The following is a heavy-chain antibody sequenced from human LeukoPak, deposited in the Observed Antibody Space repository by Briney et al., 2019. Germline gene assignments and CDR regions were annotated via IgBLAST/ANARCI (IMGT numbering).Heavy chain of an antibody. CDR1: GGSISSYY. D-gene: IGHD1-1*01. CDR3: ARVLTTGTTNYYYYMDV. J-gene: IGHJ6*03. V-gene: IGHV4-59*01. CDR2: IYYSGST. Sequence: SETLSLTCTVSGGSISSYYWSWIRQPPGKGLEWIGYIYYSGSTNYNPSLKSRVTISVDTSKNQLSLKLSSVTAADTAVYYCARVLTTGTTNYYYYMDVWGKGTTVTVSS.